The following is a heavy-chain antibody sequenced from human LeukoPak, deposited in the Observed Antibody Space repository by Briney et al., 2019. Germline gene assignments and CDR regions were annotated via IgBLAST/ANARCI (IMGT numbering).Heavy chain of an antibody. J-gene: IGHJ4*02. V-gene: IGHV3-64D*06. Sequence: GGSLRLSCSASGFTFNNYQMHWVRQAPGKGPEYVSAISNNGDRTFHVDSVKGRFTISRDNSKSTLYLQMSSLRVDDTAIYYCVTGFTGWEIDFWGQGTLVTVSS. CDR2: ISNNGDRT. D-gene: IGHD1-14*01. CDR3: VTGFTGWEIDF. CDR1: GFTFNNYQ.